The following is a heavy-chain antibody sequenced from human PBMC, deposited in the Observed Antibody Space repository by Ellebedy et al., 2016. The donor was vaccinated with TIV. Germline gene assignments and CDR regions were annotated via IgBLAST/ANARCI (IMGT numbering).Heavy chain of an antibody. CDR3: ARGGAASYDYVWGSYRYRSGWFDP. V-gene: IGHV4-59*12. J-gene: IGHJ5*02. CDR1: GGSISSYY. D-gene: IGHD3-16*02. CDR2: IYYSGNT. Sequence: MPGGSLRLSCTVSGGSISSYYWSWIRQPPGKGLEWIGYIYYSGNTNYNPSLKSRVTISVNTSKNQFSLKLSSVTAADTAVYYCARGGAASYDYVWGSYRYRSGWFDPWGQGTLVTVSS.